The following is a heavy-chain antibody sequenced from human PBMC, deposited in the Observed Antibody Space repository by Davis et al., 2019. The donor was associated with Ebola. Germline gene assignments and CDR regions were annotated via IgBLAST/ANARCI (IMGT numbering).Heavy chain of an antibody. CDR3: ARDYSNYFNF. V-gene: IGHV4-34*01. CDR2: INHSGST. D-gene: IGHD4-11*01. Sequence: PSETLSLTCAVYGGSFSGYYWSWIRQPPGKGLEWIGEINHSGSTNYNPSLKSRVTISVDTSKNQFSLKLSSVTAADTAVYYCARDYSNYFNFWGQGTLVTVSS. J-gene: IGHJ4*02. CDR1: GGSFSGYY.